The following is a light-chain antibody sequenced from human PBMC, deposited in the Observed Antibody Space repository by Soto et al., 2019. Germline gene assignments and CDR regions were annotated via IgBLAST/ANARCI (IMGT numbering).Light chain of an antibody. Sequence: QSALTQPRSVSGSPGQSVTISCTGTNSDIGGYNYASWYQQHPGKAPKVMIYDVSRRPSGVPDRFSGSKSGNTASLTISGLQAEDEADYYCCSYAGRYNFWVFGGGTKLTVL. J-gene: IGLJ3*02. CDR3: CSYAGRYNFWV. CDR1: NSDIGGYNY. CDR2: DVS. V-gene: IGLV2-11*01.